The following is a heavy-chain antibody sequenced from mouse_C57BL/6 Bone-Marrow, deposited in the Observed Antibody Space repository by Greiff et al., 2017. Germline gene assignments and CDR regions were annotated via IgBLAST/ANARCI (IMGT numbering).Heavy chain of an antibody. CDR3: ARHEGATMVTTHWYFDV. CDR1: GYTFTEYT. Sequence: VQLVESGAELVKPGASVKLSCKASGYTFTEYTIHWVKQRSGQGLEWIGWFYPGSGSIKYNEKFKDKATLTADKSSSTVYMELSRLTSEDSAVYFCARHEGATMVTTHWYFDVWGTGTTVTVSS. CDR2: FYPGSGSI. D-gene: IGHD2-2*01. V-gene: IGHV1-62-2*01. J-gene: IGHJ1*03.